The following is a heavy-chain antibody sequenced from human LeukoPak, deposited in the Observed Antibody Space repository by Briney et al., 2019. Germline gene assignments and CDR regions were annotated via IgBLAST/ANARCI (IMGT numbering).Heavy chain of an antibody. CDR1: GYSFTSYW. J-gene: IGHJ6*03. CDR3: ARLEPYYYYMDV. Sequence: GESLKISCRGSGYSFTSYWIGWVRQMPGKGLEWMGIIYPGDCDTRYSAFFQGQVTISADKSISTAYLQWSSLKASDTAMYYCARLEPYYYYMDVWGKGTTVTVSS. V-gene: IGHV5-51*01. CDR2: IYPGDCDT. D-gene: IGHD1-14*01.